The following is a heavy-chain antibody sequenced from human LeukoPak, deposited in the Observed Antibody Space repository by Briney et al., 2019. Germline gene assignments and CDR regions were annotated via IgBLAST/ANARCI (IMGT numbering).Heavy chain of an antibody. D-gene: IGHD2-15*01. CDR2: INHSGST. V-gene: IGHV4-34*01. J-gene: IGHJ4*02. CDR1: GGSFSGYY. CDR3: ARGGGSPFDY. Sequence: KSSETLSLTCAVYGGSFSGYYWSWIRQPPGKGLEWIGEINHSGSTNYNPSLKSRVTISVDTSKNQFSLKLSSVTAADTAVYYCARGGGSPFDYWGQGTLVTVSS.